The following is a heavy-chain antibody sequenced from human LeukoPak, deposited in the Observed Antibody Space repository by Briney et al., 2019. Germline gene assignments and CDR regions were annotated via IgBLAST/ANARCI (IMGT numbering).Heavy chain of an antibody. CDR3: AREVSVAGTMVDY. D-gene: IGHD6-19*01. CDR2: INPHSGGT. V-gene: IGHV1-2*02. J-gene: IGHJ4*02. CDR1: GYTFTSYY. Sequence: ASVKVSCKASGYTFTSYYLHWVRQAPGQGLEWMGWINPHSGGTNYAQKFQGRVTTTRDTSITTAYMELPRLTSDDTAVYYCAREVSVAGTMVDYWGQGTLVTVSS.